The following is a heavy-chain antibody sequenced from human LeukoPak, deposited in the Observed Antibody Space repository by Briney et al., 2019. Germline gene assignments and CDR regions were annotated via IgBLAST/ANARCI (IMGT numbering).Heavy chain of an antibody. V-gene: IGHV3-74*01. CDR3: AKSRNSGSYYLDAFDI. CDR2: IRSDGSDT. J-gene: IGHJ3*02. Sequence: GGSLRLSCAASGFTFSDTWMHWVRQAPGKGLVWVSRIRSDGSDTRYAESVKGRFTISRDNAKNSLYLQMNSLRAEDTALYYCAKSRNSGSYYLDAFDIWGQGTMVTVSS. CDR1: GFTFSDTW. D-gene: IGHD1-26*01.